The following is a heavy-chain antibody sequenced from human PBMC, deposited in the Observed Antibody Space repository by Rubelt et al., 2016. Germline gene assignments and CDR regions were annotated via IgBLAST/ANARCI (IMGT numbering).Heavy chain of an antibody. CDR3: AKNFLLGPPAAPLLWYGMDV. J-gene: IGHJ6*02. V-gene: IGHV4-59*01. CDR1: GGSFSGFY. D-gene: IGHD3-10*01. Sequence: QVQLQESGPGLVKPSGTLSLTCAVFGGSFSGFYWSWIRQPPGKGLEWIGYVHHSGSSNTNPSFRGRVFMSVDTSKNQFYLTLTSVPAAETALYYCAKNFLLGPPAAPLLWYGMDVWGQGTTVTVSS. CDR2: VHHSGSS.